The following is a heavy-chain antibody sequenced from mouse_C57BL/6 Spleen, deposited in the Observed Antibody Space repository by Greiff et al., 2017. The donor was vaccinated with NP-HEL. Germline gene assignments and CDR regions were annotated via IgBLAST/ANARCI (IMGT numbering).Heavy chain of an antibody. CDR1: GFSLTSYG. J-gene: IGHJ3*01. CDR2: IWSGGST. Sequence: VKLMESGPGLVQPSQSLSITCTVSGFSLTSYGVHWVRQSPGKGLEWLGVIWSGGSTDYNAAFISRLSISKDNSKSQVFFKMNSLQADDTAIYYCATNSYDYGAAWFAYWGQGTLVTVSA. V-gene: IGHV2-2*01. CDR3: ATNSYDYGAAWFAY. D-gene: IGHD2-4*01.